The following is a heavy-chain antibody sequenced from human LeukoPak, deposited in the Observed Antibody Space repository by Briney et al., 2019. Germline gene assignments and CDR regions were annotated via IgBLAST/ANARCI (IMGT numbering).Heavy chain of an antibody. CDR3: ARARYGGSGWYLDY. J-gene: IGHJ4*02. D-gene: IGHD6-19*01. CDR1: GGSFSGYY. CDR2: IYYSGST. Sequence: SETQSLTCAVYGGSFSGYYWSWIRQPPGKGLEWIGYIYYSGSTNYNPSLKSRVTISVDTSKNQFSLKLSSVTAADTAVYYCARARYGGSGWYLDYWGQGTLVTVSS. V-gene: IGHV4-59*01.